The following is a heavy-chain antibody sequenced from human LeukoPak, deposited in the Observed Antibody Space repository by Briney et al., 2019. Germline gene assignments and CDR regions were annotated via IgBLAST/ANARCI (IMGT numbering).Heavy chain of an antibody. CDR2: IYTSGST. D-gene: IGHD4-11*01. V-gene: IGHV4-61*02. Sequence: PSQTLSLTCTVSGGSISSGSYYWSWIRQPAGKGLEWIGRIYTSGSTNYNPSLKSRVTISVDTSKNQFSLKLSSVTAADTAVYYCARATVTIYYYMDVWGKGTTVTVSS. CDR1: GGSISSGSYY. J-gene: IGHJ6*03. CDR3: ARATVTIYYYMDV.